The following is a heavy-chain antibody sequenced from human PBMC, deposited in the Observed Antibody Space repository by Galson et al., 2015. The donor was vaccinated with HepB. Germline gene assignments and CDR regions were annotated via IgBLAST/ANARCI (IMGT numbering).Heavy chain of an antibody. Sequence: SVKVSCKASGYTFTNYGIIWVRQAPGQGLEWMGWINAYNGNINYAQKLQGRVTMTTDTSTSTAYMELRSLRSDDTAVYYCARVVGDFWSGYSYYLNYYMDVWGKGTTVTVSS. D-gene: IGHD3-3*01. J-gene: IGHJ6*03. CDR3: ARVVGDFWSGYSYYLNYYMDV. V-gene: IGHV1-18*01. CDR2: INAYNGNI. CDR1: GYTFTNYG.